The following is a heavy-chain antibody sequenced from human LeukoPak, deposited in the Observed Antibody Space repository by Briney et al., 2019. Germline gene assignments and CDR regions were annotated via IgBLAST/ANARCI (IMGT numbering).Heavy chain of an antibody. V-gene: IGHV3-23*01. CDR3: AKDRYGDYSFDY. CDR2: ISGSGGVT. D-gene: IGHD4-17*01. CDR1: GFSFTSCA. J-gene: IGHJ4*02. Sequence: GGSLRLSCAASGFSFTSCAMNWVRQAPGKGLEWVSSISGSGGVTYYADSAKGRFTIARDNSKNTLYLQMNSLRAEDTAVYFCAKDRYGDYSFDYWGQGTLVTVSS.